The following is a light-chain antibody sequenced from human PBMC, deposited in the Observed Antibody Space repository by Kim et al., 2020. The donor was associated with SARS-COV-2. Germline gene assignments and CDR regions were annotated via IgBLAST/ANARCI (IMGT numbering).Light chain of an antibody. Sequence: IQMTQSPSSLSASVGDRITITCRASQSIGTKLNWYQQKPGKAPKILIYFASSLQGGVPSRFSGSGSGTDFTLTISSLQPEDFATYYCQQSVKIPYSLGQGTKLEIK. V-gene: IGKV1-39*01. J-gene: IGKJ2*03. CDR1: QSIGTK. CDR2: FAS. CDR3: QQSVKIPYS.